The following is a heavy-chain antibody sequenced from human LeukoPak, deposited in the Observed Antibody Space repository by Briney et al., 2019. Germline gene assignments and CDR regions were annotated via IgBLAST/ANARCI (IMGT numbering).Heavy chain of an antibody. V-gene: IGHV3-23*01. Sequence: GGSLRLSCAASGIIFNSYIMSWVRQAPGQGLEWVSSISASGGSTYYADSVKGRFTISRDNSNNTLYLQMNSLRAEDTAIYYCAKDLRGYYDLEAFFDYWGQGTLVTVSS. CDR3: AKDLRGYYDLEAFFDY. J-gene: IGHJ4*02. D-gene: IGHD3-3*01. CDR2: ISASGGST. CDR1: GIIFNSYI.